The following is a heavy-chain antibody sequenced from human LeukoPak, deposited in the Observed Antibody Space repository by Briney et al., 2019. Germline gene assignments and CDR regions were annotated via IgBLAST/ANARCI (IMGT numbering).Heavy chain of an antibody. Sequence: GGSLRLSCAASGFXFSNYGIHWVRQAPGKGLEWVAVISYDGSNKYYADSVKGRFTISRDNFKNTLYLQMNSLRAEDTAVYYCAKDPGLTTVIMYYFAYWGQGTLVTVSS. D-gene: IGHD4-11*01. CDR3: AKDPGLTTVIMYYFAY. CDR2: ISYDGSNK. J-gene: IGHJ4*02. V-gene: IGHV3-30*18. CDR1: GFXFSNYG.